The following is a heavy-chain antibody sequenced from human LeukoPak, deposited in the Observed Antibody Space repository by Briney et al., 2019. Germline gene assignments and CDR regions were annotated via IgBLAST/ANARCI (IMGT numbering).Heavy chain of an antibody. D-gene: IGHD1-1*01. Sequence: GGSLRLSCAASGFTFSTYAISWVRQAPGKGLEWVSGITISGKTAYYADSVKGRFTISRDNFKNTLYLQMNSLRAEDTAVYYCNWNDGGFDYWGQGTLVTVSS. CDR1: GFTFSTYA. V-gene: IGHV3-23*01. CDR3: NWNDGGFDY. CDR2: ITISGKTA. J-gene: IGHJ4*02.